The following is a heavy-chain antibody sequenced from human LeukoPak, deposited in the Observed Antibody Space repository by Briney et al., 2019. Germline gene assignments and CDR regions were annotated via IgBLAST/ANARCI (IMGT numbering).Heavy chain of an antibody. J-gene: IGHJ4*02. Sequence: GGSLRLSCAASGFAFSNYAMTWVRQDPGKGLEWVSVISGSGGSTFYADSVKGRFTISRDNSKNTLYLQMNSLRAEDTAVYYCAKDIYYYSSGYSEFDYWGQGTLVTVSS. CDR3: AKDIYYYSSGYSEFDY. CDR1: GFAFSNYA. D-gene: IGHD3-22*01. V-gene: IGHV3-23*01. CDR2: ISGSGGST.